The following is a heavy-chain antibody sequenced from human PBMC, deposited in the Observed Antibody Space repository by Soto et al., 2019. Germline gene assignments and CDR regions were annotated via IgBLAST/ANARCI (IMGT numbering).Heavy chain of an antibody. CDR3: ARDLAAAAY. D-gene: IGHD6-13*01. J-gene: IGHJ4*02. Sequence: QVQLVQSGAEVKKPGASVKVSCKASGYIFTNYYIHWVRQAPGQGLEWMAIINPLPTSGSTNYAQEFQGRVTVTRDTSTSTVYMELNSLGSDDPAIYYCARDLAAAAYWGQGTLVTVSS. CDR1: GYIFTNYY. CDR2: INPLPTSGST. V-gene: IGHV1-46*01.